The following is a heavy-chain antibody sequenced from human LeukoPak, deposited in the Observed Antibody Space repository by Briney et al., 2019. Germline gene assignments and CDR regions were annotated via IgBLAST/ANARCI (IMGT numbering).Heavy chain of an antibody. J-gene: IGHJ5*02. Sequence: ASVKVSCKASGYTFTSYDINWVRQATGQGLEWMGWISAYNGNTNYAQKLQGRVTMTTDTSTSTAYMELRSLRSDDTAVYYCARTPPDLPGTEFDPWGQGTLVTVSS. CDR1: GYTFTSYD. V-gene: IGHV1-18*01. D-gene: IGHD1-1*01. CDR2: ISAYNGNT. CDR3: ARTPPDLPGTEFDP.